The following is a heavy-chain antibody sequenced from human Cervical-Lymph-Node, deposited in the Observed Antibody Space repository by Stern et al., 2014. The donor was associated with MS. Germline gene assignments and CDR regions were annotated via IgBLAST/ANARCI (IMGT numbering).Heavy chain of an antibody. J-gene: IGHJ4*02. CDR1: GFTFSGFG. V-gene: IGHV3-30*18. D-gene: IGHD5-24*01. Sequence: VQLVESGGGVVQPGRSLRLSCAASGFTFSGFGMHWVRQAPGKGLEWGAVISYDGSSKYYADSVKGRFTISRDNSKNTLYLQMNSLRAEDTAVYYCAKDWGIEMATITAFDYWGQGALVTVSS. CDR3: AKDWGIEMATITAFDY. CDR2: ISYDGSSK.